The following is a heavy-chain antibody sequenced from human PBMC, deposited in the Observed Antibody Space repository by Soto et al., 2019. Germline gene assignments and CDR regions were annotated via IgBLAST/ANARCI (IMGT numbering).Heavy chain of an antibody. D-gene: IGHD2-15*01. V-gene: IGHV1-69*01. CDR2: IIPIFGTA. J-gene: IGHJ5*02. Sequence: QVQLVQSGAEVKKPGSSVKVSCKASGGTFSSYAISWVRQAPGQGLEWMGGIIPIFGTANYAQKFQGRVTNTADESTSPAYMEVSSPRSEDTAVYYCGRKLGNCSCGSRYPPGWFDPWGQGTLVTVSS. CDR1: GGTFSSYA. CDR3: GRKLGNCSCGSRYPPGWFDP.